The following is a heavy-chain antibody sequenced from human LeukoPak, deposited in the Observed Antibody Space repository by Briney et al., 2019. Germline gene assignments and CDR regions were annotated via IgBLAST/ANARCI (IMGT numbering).Heavy chain of an antibody. D-gene: IGHD3-22*01. V-gene: IGHV3-73*01. CDR3: TRHNYDRSGYGAFDI. J-gene: IGHJ3*02. CDR1: GFTFSGSD. Sequence: GGSLKLSCAASGFTFSGSDIHWVRQASGKGLEGVGHIRSKTNNYATADAALVKGRFTFSRDDSKNTAYIQMNSLKTEDTAVYYCTRHNYDRSGYGAFDIWGQGTMVTVSS. CDR2: IRSKTNNYAT.